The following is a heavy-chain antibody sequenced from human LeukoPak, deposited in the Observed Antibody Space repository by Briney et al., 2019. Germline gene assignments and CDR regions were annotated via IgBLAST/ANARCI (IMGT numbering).Heavy chain of an antibody. CDR2: IRTKNNNLAT. Sequence: GGSLRLSCVASGFIFSASAIHWVRQAPGKGLEWVGRIRTKNNNLATTYSESVKGRFTISRDDSKNTASLQMNSLRAEDTATYLCASFDNDGDYYFNYWGRGTLVAVSS. CDR3: ASFDNDGDYYFNY. V-gene: IGHV3-73*01. J-gene: IGHJ4*02. D-gene: IGHD4-17*01. CDR1: GFIFSASA.